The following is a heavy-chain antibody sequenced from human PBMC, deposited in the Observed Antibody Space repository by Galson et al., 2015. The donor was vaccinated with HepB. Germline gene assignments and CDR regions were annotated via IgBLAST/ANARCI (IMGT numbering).Heavy chain of an antibody. CDR2: ISYDGSNK. CDR1: GFTFSSYA. Sequence: SLRLSCAASGFTFSSYAMHWVRQAPGKGLEWVAVISYDGSNKYYADSVKGRFTISRDNSKNTLYLQMNSLRAEDTAVYYCAREGPLYSGSYRADAFDIWGQGTMVTVSS. D-gene: IGHD1-26*01. CDR3: AREGPLYSGSYRADAFDI. J-gene: IGHJ3*02. V-gene: IGHV3-30*04.